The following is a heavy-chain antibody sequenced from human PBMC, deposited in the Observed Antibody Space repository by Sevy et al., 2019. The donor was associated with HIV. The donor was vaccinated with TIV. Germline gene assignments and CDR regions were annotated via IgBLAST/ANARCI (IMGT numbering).Heavy chain of an antibody. V-gene: IGHV3-7*01. Sequence: GGSLRLSCAASGFSFSTYWMSWVRQAPGKGLEWVANIKEAGSEKYYVDSVKGRFTISRDNAKNSLYLQMDSLRAEDTAVFYCARYDYSAYSLDYWGQGTLVTVSS. CDR3: ARYDYSAYSLDY. D-gene: IGHD3-22*01. J-gene: IGHJ4*02. CDR1: GFSFSTYW. CDR2: IKEAGSEK.